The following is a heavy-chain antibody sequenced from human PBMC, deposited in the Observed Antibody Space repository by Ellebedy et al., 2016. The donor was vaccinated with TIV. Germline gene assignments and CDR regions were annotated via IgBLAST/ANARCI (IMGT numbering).Heavy chain of an antibody. J-gene: IGHJ4*02. D-gene: IGHD1-26*01. V-gene: IGHV4-61*02. Sequence: SETLSLTXTVSGGSISTSSYYWTWIRQPAGKALEWIGRICTSGTTNYHPSLKSRVTISIDTSKNQFSLKLSSVTAADTAVYYCARGRGGSYSIPFDYWGQGALVTVSS. CDR2: ICTSGTT. CDR1: GGSISTSSYY. CDR3: ARGRGGSYSIPFDY.